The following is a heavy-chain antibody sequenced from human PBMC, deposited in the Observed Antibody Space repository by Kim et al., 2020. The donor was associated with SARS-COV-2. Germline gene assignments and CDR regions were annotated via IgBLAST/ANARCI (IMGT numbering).Heavy chain of an antibody. D-gene: IGHD5-18*01. CDR1: GFTFDDYW. Sequence: GGSLRLSCAASGFTFDDYWMTWVRQAPGGGLEWVASIKQDGSETHYVDSVKGRFSISRDNAKNSLYLQMNNLRAEDTALYYCAKVGDTAGDTAYRAFDIWGQGTMVTVSS. J-gene: IGHJ3*02. V-gene: IGHV3-7*01. CDR2: IKQDGSET. CDR3: AKVGDTAGDTAYRAFDI.